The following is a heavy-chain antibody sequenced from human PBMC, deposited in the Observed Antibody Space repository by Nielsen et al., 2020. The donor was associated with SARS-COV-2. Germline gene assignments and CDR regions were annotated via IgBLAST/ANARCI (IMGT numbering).Heavy chain of an antibody. CDR1: GFSVSSNY. D-gene: IGHD7-27*01. CDR2: IYSDDSA. J-gene: IGHJ6*02. CDR3: VRDNWGSMDV. V-gene: IGHV3-66*01. Sequence: GGSLRLSCAASGFSVSSNYMSWVRQAAGKGLEWVSVIYSDDSASYADSVKGRFTVSRDNFKNMLFLQMNSLRAEDTGVYYCVRDNWGSMDVWGQGTTVTVSS.